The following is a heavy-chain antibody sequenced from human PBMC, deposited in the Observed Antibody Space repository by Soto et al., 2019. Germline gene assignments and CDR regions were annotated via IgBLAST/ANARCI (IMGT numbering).Heavy chain of an antibody. Sequence: PGGSLRLSCAASGFTFSSYAMSWVRQAPGKGLEWVSAISGSGGSTYYADSVKGRFTISRDNSKNTLYLQMNSLRAEDTAVYYCAKDQAIFGVVIDVNWFDPWGQGTLVTAPQ. CDR1: GFTFSSYA. D-gene: IGHD3-3*01. CDR2: ISGSGGST. V-gene: IGHV3-23*01. CDR3: AKDQAIFGVVIDVNWFDP. J-gene: IGHJ5*02.